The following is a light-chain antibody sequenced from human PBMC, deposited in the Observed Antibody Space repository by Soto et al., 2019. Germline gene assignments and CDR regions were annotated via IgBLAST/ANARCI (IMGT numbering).Light chain of an antibody. Sequence: IVMTQSPATLSVSPGEIATLSCSASQSVNIYLAWYQQKPGQAPRLLIFGASYRATGIPARFSGSGSGTEFNLTISSLQSEDFAVYFCQQYDDWLRLTFGGGTKVDIK. V-gene: IGKV3D-15*01. CDR2: GAS. J-gene: IGKJ4*01. CDR3: QQYDDWLRLT. CDR1: QSVNIY.